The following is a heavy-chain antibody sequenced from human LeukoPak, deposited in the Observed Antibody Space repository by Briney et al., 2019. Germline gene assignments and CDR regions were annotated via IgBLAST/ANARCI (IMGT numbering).Heavy chain of an antibody. CDR1: GGSISSYY. D-gene: IGHD2/OR15-2a*01. V-gene: IGHV4-59*01. CDR3: ARQGRSYINPNRGWFDP. CDR2: IYYSGST. J-gene: IGHJ5*01. Sequence: SETLSLTCTVSGGSISSYYWSWIRQPPGKGLEWIGYIYYSGSTNYNPSLKSRVTISVDTSKNQFSLKLSSVTAADTAVYYCARQGRSYINPNRGWFDPWGQGTLVIVSS.